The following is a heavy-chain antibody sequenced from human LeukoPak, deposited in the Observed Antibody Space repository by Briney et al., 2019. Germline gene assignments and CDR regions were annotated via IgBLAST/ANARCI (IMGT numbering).Heavy chain of an antibody. CDR2: IYYSGST. D-gene: IGHD6-13*01. Sequence: SETLSLTCTVSGGSISSYYWSWIRQPPGKGLEWIGYIYYSGSTNYNPSLKSRVTISVDTSKNQFSLKLSSVTAADTAVYYCARVIAAPQTLLDYYYYMDVWGKGTTVTVSS. V-gene: IGHV4-59*01. CDR1: GGSISSYY. J-gene: IGHJ6*03. CDR3: ARVIAAPQTLLDYYYYMDV.